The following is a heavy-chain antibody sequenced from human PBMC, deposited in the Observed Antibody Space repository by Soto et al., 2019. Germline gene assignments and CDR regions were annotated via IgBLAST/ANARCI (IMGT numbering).Heavy chain of an antibody. CDR2: IYATGTT. CDR1: GAPISGFY. CDR3: VRDGTKTVRDWFDP. Sequence: LETLFLTFTVSGAPISGFYWSWIRKSAGKGLEWIGRIYATGTTDYNPSLKSRVMMSVDTSKKQGSLKLRSVTAADTAVYYCVRDGTKTVRDWFDPWGQGISVTVSS. D-gene: IGHD1-1*01. J-gene: IGHJ5*02. V-gene: IGHV4-4*07.